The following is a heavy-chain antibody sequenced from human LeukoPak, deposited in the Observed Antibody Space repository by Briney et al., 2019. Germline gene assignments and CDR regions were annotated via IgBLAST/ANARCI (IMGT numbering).Heavy chain of an antibody. CDR2: IYTSGST. J-gene: IGHJ3*02. V-gene: IGHV4-61*02. CDR3: ARQIPRREGYNPNAFDI. D-gene: IGHD5-24*01. CDR1: GGSISSGSDY. Sequence: SETLSLTCTVSGGSISSGSDYWSWSRQPAGKGLEWIARIYTSGSTNYNPALTSRVTISVDTSKNQFSLKLSSVPAADTAVYYCARQIPRREGYNPNAFDIWGPGTMVTVSS.